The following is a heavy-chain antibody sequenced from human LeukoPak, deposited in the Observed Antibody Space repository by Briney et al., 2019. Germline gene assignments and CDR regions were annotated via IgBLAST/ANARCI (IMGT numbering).Heavy chain of an antibody. CDR1: GFTFNNHA. CDR2: ISGGGGST. V-gene: IGHV3-23*01. Sequence: GGSLRLSCAASGFTFNNHAMSWVRQAPGKGLEWVSAISGGGGSTYYADSVKGRFTISRDNAKNSLYLQMNSLRAEDTAVYYCARVHRWELLDPYYYYMDVWGKGTTVTVSS. D-gene: IGHD1-26*01. J-gene: IGHJ6*03. CDR3: ARVHRWELLDPYYYYMDV.